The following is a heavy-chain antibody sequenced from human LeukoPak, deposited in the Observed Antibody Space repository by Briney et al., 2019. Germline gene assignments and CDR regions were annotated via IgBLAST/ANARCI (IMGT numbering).Heavy chain of an antibody. D-gene: IGHD6-19*01. V-gene: IGHV1-8*01. J-gene: IGHJ6*02. Sequence: GAPVKVSCKASGYTFTSYDINWVRQATGQGLEWMGWMNPNSGNTGYAQKFQGRVTMTRNTSISTAYMELSSLRSEDTAVYYCARGESSGWYDLAPPTYYGMDVWGQGTTVTVSS. CDR1: GYTFTSYD. CDR2: MNPNSGNT. CDR3: ARGESSGWYDLAPPTYYGMDV.